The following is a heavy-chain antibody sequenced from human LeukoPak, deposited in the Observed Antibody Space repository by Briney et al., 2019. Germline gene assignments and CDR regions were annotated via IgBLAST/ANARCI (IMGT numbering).Heavy chain of an antibody. Sequence: SETLSLTCTVSGVSISNSWSWIRQSPGKGLECIGYIHYTGSTNYNPSLKSRVTISVETSKNQFSLKLKSVTAADTAVYYCARGGYYGSGNDFRFDPWGQGTLVTVSS. D-gene: IGHD3-10*01. CDR3: ARGGYYGSGNDFRFDP. CDR2: IHYTGST. V-gene: IGHV4-59*01. J-gene: IGHJ5*02. CDR1: GVSISNS.